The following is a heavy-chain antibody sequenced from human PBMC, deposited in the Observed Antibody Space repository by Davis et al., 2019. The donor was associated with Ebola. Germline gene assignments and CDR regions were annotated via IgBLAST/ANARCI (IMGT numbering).Heavy chain of an antibody. CDR2: IFYSGTT. D-gene: IGHD5/OR15-5a*01. V-gene: IGHV4-59*11. J-gene: IGHJ6*02. CDR1: GGSFSTHY. CDR3: ARDARWSTFSDV. Sequence: MPSEILSLTCTLSGGSFSTHYWSWLRQPPGKGLEWIGNIFYSGTTNYNASLRSRLSFSIDTSKNQFSLRLRSVTAADTAVYYCARDARWSTFSDVWGQGITVTVSS.